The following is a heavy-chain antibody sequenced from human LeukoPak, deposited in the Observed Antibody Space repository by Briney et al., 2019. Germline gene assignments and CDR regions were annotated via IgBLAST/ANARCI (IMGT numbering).Heavy chain of an antibody. V-gene: IGHV4-4*07. D-gene: IGHD4-17*01. CDR3: ARDGSYGDYADY. Sequence: SETLSLTCTVSGGSISSYYWSWIRQPAGKGLGWIARIHTSGTTNYNPSLRSRVTVSVDTSKNQFSLKLSSVTAADTAVYYCARDGSYGDYADYWGQGTLVTVSS. J-gene: IGHJ4*02. CDR2: IHTSGTT. CDR1: GGSISSYY.